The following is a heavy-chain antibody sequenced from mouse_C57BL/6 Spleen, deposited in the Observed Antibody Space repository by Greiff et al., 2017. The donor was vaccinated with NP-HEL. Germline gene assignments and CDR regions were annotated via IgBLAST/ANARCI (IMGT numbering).Heavy chain of an antibody. V-gene: IGHV5-4*01. D-gene: IGHD2-5*01. Sequence: EVKLMESGGGLVKPGGSLKLSCAASGFTFSSYAMSWVRQTPEKRLEWVATISDGGSYTYYPDNVKGRFTISRDNAKNNLYLQMSHLKSEDTAMYYCARDSNYMDYWGQGTSVTVSS. J-gene: IGHJ4*01. CDR2: ISDGGSYT. CDR1: GFTFSSYA. CDR3: ARDSNYMDY.